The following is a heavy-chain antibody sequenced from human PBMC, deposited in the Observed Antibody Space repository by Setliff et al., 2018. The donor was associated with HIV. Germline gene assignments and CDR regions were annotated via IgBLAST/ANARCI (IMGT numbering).Heavy chain of an antibody. CDR3: ARDVRWPKDCFAF. J-gene: IGHJ3*01. D-gene: IGHD3-10*02. CDR2: ISGSGDTT. Sequence: GGSLRLSCAASGFTFSNYAMTWVRQAPGKGLEWVSGISGSGDTTNYADSVKGRFTISRDNSKNTLYLQMNSLRAEDTAVYYCARDVRWPKDCFAFWGQGTMVTVSS. V-gene: IGHV3-23*01. CDR1: GFTFSNYA.